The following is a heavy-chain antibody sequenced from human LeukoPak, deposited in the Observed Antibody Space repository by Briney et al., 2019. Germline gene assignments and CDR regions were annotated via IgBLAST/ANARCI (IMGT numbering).Heavy chain of an antibody. V-gene: IGHV3-48*01. D-gene: IGHD3-10*01. CDR3: ARDYASDY. J-gene: IGHJ4*02. Sequence: GGSLRLSCAASGFTFSSYSMNWVRQAPGKGLEWVSYISSSTNTIYYADSVKGRFTVSRDNAKNSLFLQMSSLRAEDTAVYYCARDYASDYWGQGTLVTVSS. CDR1: GFTFSSYS. CDR2: ISSSTNTI.